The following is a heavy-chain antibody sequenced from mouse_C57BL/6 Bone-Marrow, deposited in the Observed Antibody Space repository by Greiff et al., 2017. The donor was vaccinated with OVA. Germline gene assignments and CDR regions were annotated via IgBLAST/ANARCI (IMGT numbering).Heavy chain of an antibody. V-gene: IGHV1-53*01. CDR3: ARDYYYGSSHWYFDV. D-gene: IGHD1-1*01. J-gene: IGHJ1*03. CDR1: GYTFTSYW. CDR2: INPSNGGT. Sequence: VHVKQPGTELVKPGASVKLSCKASGYTFTSYWMHWVKQRPGQGLEWIGNINPSNGGTNYNEKFKSKATLTVDKSSSTAYMQLSSLTSEDSAVYYCARDYYYGSSHWYFDVWGTGTTVTVSS.